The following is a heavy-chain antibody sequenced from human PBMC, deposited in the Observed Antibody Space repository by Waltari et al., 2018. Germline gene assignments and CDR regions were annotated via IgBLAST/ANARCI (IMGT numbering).Heavy chain of an antibody. J-gene: IGHJ5*02. CDR1: GFISRNYE. CDR3: ARRDDYGDDPFWT. V-gene: IGHV3-48*03. CDR2: IRRSGSTS. Sequence: EEHLVESGGGLVQPGGYLIISCPASGFISRNYEMNWIRQAPGKGLEWVSYIRRSGSTSYYADSAKGRFTISRDNAKNSLYLQMNSLRAEDTAVYYCARRDDYGDDPFWTWGQGTLVTVSS. D-gene: IGHD4-17*01.